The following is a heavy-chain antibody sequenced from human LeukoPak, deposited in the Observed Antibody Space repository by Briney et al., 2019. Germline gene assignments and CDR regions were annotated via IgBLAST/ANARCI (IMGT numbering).Heavy chain of an antibody. V-gene: IGHV4-34*01. Sequence: SETLSLTCAVYGGSFSGYYWSWIRQPPGKGLEWIGEINHSGSTKYNPSLKSRVTISVDTSKNQFSLKLSSVTAADTAVYYCAAYYYDSRESEYWGQGTLVTVSS. CDR2: INHSGST. D-gene: IGHD3-22*01. CDR1: GGSFSGYY. CDR3: AAYYYDSRESEY. J-gene: IGHJ4*02.